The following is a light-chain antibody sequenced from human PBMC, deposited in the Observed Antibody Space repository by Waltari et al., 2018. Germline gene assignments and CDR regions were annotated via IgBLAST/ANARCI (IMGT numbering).Light chain of an antibody. CDR2: DVT. CDR1: SSDVGTYEY. J-gene: IGLJ1*01. V-gene: IGLV2-14*03. Sequence: QSALTQPASVSGSPGQSITIPCTGTSSDVGTYEYVSWYQQHPGKAPKLMIYDVTKRPSGIANRFSGSKSGNTASLTISGLQAEDEADYYCSSYTTSSTVYVFGTGTKVTVL. CDR3: SSYTTSSTVYV.